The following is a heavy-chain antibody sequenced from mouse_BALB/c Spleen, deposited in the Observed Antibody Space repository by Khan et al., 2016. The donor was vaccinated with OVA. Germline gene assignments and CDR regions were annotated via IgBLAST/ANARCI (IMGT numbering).Heavy chain of an antibody. CDR2: ISYSGNT. CDR3: ARVYGGDFDY. J-gene: IGHJ2*02. Sequence: EVQLQQSGPGLVKPSQSLSLTCTVTGYSITSDYAWNWIRQFPENKLEWMGFISYSGNTKYNPSLKSRFSITRDTSKNQFFLQLNSVTTEDTATYYCARVYGGDFDYWGQGTSLTGAS. CDR1: GYSITSDYA. V-gene: IGHV3-2*02. D-gene: IGHD1-1*01.